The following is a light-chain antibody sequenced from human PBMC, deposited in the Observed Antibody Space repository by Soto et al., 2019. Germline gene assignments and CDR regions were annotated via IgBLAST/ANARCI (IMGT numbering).Light chain of an antibody. Sequence: DIQMTQSPSTLSASVGDRVTITCRASQSIRSWLAWYQQKPGKAPKLLIYDAASLESGVPSRFISSGSGTEFTLTISSLQPDDFATYYCQQYSTYGTFGQGTKVDIK. CDR3: QQYSTYGT. CDR2: DAA. V-gene: IGKV1-5*01. CDR1: QSIRSW. J-gene: IGKJ1*01.